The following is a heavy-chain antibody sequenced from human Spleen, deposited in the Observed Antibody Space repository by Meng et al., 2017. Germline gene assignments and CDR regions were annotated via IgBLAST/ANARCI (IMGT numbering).Heavy chain of an antibody. D-gene: IGHD6-13*01. Sequence: ASVKVSCKASGYTFTSYGISWVRQAPGQGLEWMGWISAYNGNTNYAQKLQGRVTMTTDTSTSTAYMELSELRSDDTAMYYCARDEDISAAGKLFGDYWGQGTLVTVSS. V-gene: IGHV1-18*01. CDR3: ARDEDISAAGKLFGDY. J-gene: IGHJ4*02. CDR2: ISAYNGNT. CDR1: GYTFTSYG.